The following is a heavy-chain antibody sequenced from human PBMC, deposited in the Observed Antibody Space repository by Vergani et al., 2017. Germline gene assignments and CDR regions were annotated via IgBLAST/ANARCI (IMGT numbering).Heavy chain of an antibody. CDR2: ISWNSGNI. Sequence: EVQLVESGGGLVQPGRSLRLSCAASGFTFDDYAMHWVRQAPGKGLEWVSGISWNSGNIGYADSVKGRFTISRDNAKNSLYLQMNSLRAEDTALYYCAKENSSSWYYYYGMDVWGQGTTVTVSS. D-gene: IGHD6-6*01. CDR1: GFTFDDYA. J-gene: IGHJ6*02. V-gene: IGHV3-9*01. CDR3: AKENSSSWYYYYGMDV.